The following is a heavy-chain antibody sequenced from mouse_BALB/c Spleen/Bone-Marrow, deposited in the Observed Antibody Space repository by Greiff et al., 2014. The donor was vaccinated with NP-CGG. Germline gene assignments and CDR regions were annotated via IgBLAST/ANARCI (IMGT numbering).Heavy chain of an antibody. Sequence: EVHLVESGPELVKPGASVKVSCKASGYAFTSYNMYWVKQSHGKSLEWIGYIDPYNGGTNYYQKFKGKATLTVDKSSSTAYMHLNSLTSEDSAVYYCASYGNYDWYAYWGQGTLVTVSA. J-gene: IGHJ3*01. V-gene: IGHV1S135*01. CDR2: IDPYNGGT. CDR1: GYAFTSYN. D-gene: IGHD2-1*01. CDR3: ASYGNYDWYAY.